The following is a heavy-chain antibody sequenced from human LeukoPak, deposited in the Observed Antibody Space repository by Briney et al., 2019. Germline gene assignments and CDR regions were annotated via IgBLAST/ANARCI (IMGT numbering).Heavy chain of an antibody. J-gene: IGHJ4*02. CDR2: INHSGST. Sequence: ASETLSLTCAVYGGSFSGYYRSWIRQPPGKGLEWIGEINHSGSTNYNPSLKSRVTISVDTSKNQFSLKLSSVTAADTAVYYCASAVPLSLYCSGGSCYSRDYWGQGTLVTVSS. CDR1: GGSFSGYY. D-gene: IGHD2-15*01. V-gene: IGHV4-34*01. CDR3: ASAVPLSLYCSGGSCYSRDY.